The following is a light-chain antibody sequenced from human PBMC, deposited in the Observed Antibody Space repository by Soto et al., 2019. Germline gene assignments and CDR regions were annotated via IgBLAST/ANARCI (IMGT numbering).Light chain of an antibody. CDR1: QSSSSSY. V-gene: IGKV3D-20*02. J-gene: IGKJ4*01. Sequence: EIVLRQSPVTLSLSAVERATLSCMASQSSSSSYVAWYQQRPGQAPRLLSYGASNRATGIPDRFSGSGSGTDFTLTISSLEPEDFAVYYCQQHSNWPLTFGGGTKADI. CDR2: GAS. CDR3: QQHSNWPLT.